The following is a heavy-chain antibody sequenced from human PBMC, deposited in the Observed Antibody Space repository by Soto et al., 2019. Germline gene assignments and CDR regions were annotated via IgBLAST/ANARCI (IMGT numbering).Heavy chain of an antibody. Sequence: QPGVFLRLSCAASGLHVSSTSMTWAGPDPEKGLQWVSVIYSVGRTYYANSVKGRFTISRDISTNMVYLQMSSLTDEDTAVYYCARARELEYCCSIFFDIWRQGAVVSVSS. CDR1: GLHVSSTS. D-gene: IGHD2-15*01. CDR3: ARARELEYCCSIFFDI. J-gene: IGHJ4*02. CDR2: IYSVGRT. V-gene: IGHV3-53*01.